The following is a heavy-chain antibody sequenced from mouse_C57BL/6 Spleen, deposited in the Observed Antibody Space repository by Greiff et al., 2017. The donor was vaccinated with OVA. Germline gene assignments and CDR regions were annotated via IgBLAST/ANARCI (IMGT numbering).Heavy chain of an antibody. J-gene: IGHJ1*03. V-gene: IGHV1-59*01. CDR3: ARDYYGSRIDWYFDV. CDR1: GYTFTSYW. Sequence: VQLQQSGAELVRPGTSVKLSCKASGYTFTSYWMHWVKQRPGQGLEWIGVIDPSDSYTNYNQKFKGKATLTVDTSSSTAYMQLSSLTSEDSAVYYCARDYYGSRIDWYFDVWGTGTTVTVSS. D-gene: IGHD1-1*01. CDR2: IDPSDSYT.